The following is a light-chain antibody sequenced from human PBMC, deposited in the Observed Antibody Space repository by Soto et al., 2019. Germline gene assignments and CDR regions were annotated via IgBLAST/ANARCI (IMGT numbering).Light chain of an antibody. CDR2: VNSDGSH. CDR1: NGHSSYA. V-gene: IGLV4-69*01. CDR3: QTWGSGIVV. J-gene: IGLJ2*01. Sequence: QLVLTQSPSASASLGASVKLTCTLTNGHSSYAIAWHQQQSEKGPRYLMKVNSDGSHRKGDGIPDRFSGSSSGAERYLTISSLQSEDEADYYCQTWGSGIVVFGGGTKLTVL.